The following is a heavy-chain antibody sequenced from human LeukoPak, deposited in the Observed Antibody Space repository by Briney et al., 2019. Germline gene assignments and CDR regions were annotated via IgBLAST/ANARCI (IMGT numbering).Heavy chain of an antibody. CDR1: GFTVSSNY. Sequence: GGSLRLSCAASGFTVSSNYMSWVRQAPGKGLEWVSVIYSGGSTYYADSVKGRFTISRDNSKNTLYLQMNSLRAEDTAVYYCARDIMTTDDYYYGMDVWGQGTTVTVSS. CDR3: ARDIMTTDDYYYGMDV. J-gene: IGHJ6*02. CDR2: IYSGGST. D-gene: IGHD3-16*01. V-gene: IGHV3-53*01.